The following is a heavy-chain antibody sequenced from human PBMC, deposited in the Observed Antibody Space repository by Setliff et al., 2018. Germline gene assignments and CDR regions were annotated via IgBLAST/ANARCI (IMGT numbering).Heavy chain of an antibody. CDR2: IYYSGST. Sequence: SETLSLTCSVSGYSISSGYYWSWIRQHPGKGLEWIGYIYYSGSTYYNPSLKGRVTISVDTSKNQFSLKLSSVTAADTAVYYCARDRRIVGARHAFDIWGQGTMVTVSS. CDR3: ARDRRIVGARHAFDI. CDR1: GYSISSGYY. D-gene: IGHD1-26*01. J-gene: IGHJ3*02. V-gene: IGHV4-31*03.